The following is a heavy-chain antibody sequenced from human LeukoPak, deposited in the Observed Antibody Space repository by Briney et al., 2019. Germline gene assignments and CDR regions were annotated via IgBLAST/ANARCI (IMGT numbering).Heavy chain of an antibody. CDR1: GFTFRNYY. J-gene: IGHJ4*02. CDR2: ISPTGSTT. D-gene: IGHD6-6*01. Sequence: GGSLRLSCVASGFTFRNYYMHWARQLPGKGLVWVSRISPTGSTTSYADSAKGRFTVSRDNAKNTLYLQVSNLRAEGTAVYYCARGPNSNWSGLDFWGQGTLLTVSS. CDR3: ARGPNSNWSGLDF. V-gene: IGHV3-74*01.